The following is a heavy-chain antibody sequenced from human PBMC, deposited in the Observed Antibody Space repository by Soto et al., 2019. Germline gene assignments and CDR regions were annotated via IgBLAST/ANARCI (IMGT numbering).Heavy chain of an antibody. V-gene: IGHV4-30-4*02. CDR2: SYYSEST. J-gene: IGHJ4*02. Sequence: SEALTLNCIGSGGPISSFDYYRSWIRHPPGKGLEWIGYSYYSESTYYNPSLKSRVTISVDTSKNQFSLKLSSVTAADTAVYYCARGPVEMATIIRYYFDYWGQGTLVTVSS. CDR3: ARGPVEMATIIRYYFDY. D-gene: IGHD5-12*01. CDR1: GGPISSFDYY.